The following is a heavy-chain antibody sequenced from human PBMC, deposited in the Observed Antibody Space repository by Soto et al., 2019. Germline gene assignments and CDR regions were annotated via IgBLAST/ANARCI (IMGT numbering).Heavy chain of an antibody. CDR3: ATRITVFGLLIPPFDP. V-gene: IGHV4-39*07. D-gene: IGHD3-3*01. Sequence: SETLSLICTVSCGSISTSSYYWGWIRQPPGKGLEWIGSINHTGGTHYNSSLKSRVTMSVDTSKNQSSLRLSSVTAADTAIYYCATRITVFGLLIPPFDPWGQGTQVTVSS. CDR1: CGSISTSSYY. CDR2: INHTGGT. J-gene: IGHJ5*02.